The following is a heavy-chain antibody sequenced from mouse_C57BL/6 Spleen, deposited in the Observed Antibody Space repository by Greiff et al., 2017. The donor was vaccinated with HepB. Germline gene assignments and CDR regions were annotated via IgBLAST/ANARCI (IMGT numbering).Heavy chain of an antibody. J-gene: IGHJ2*01. D-gene: IGHD1-1*01. CDR3: ARQATVAFDY. CDR2: INPNNGGT. Sequence: VQLKQSGPELVKPGASVKISCKASGYTFTDYYMNWVKQSHGKSLEWIGDINPNNGGTSYNQKFKGKATLTVDKSSSTAYMELRSLTSEDSAVYYCARQATVAFDYWGQGTTLTVSS. CDR1: GYTFTDYY. V-gene: IGHV1-26*01.